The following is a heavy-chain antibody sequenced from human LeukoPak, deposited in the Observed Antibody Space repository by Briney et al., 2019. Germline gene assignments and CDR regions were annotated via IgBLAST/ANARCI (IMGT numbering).Heavy chain of an antibody. V-gene: IGHV3-53*01. CDR3: ARGYRGYDPFDY. CDR2: MHSGGTT. J-gene: IGHJ4*02. CDR1: GGSISSYY. Sequence: ETLSLTCTVSGGSISSYYWSWIRQPPGKGLEWISVMHSGGTTYYADSVKGRFTISRDNSKNTLYFQMNSLRAEDAAVYYCARGYRGYDPFDYWGQGTLVTVSS. D-gene: IGHD5-12*01.